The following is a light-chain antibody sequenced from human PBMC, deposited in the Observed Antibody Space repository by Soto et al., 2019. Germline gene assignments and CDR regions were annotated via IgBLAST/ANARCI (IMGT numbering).Light chain of an antibody. CDR1: QSVSTN. V-gene: IGKV3-15*01. CDR3: QHYNELPLT. J-gene: IGKJ4*01. CDR2: GAS. Sequence: EIVMTQSPATLSVSPGERATLSCRASQSVSTNLAWYQQKPGQGPRLLIFGASTRAIGIPARFSGSGSGTDFTLTISSLQSEDFEVYYCQHYNELPLTLGGGTKVDI.